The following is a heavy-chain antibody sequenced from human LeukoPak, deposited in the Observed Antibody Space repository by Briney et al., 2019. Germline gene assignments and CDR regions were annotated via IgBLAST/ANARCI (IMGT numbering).Heavy chain of an antibody. J-gene: IGHJ5*02. CDR1: GFTFSSYA. CDR3: ARDSANYYDSSGYHVT. V-gene: IGHV3-30*04. CDR2: ISYDGSNK. Sequence: PGGSLRLSCAASGFTFSSYAMHWVRQAPGKGLEWVAVISYDGSNKYYADSVKGRFTISRDNSKHTLYLQMNSLRAEDTAVYYCARDSANYYDSSGYHVTWGQGTLVTVSS. D-gene: IGHD3-22*01.